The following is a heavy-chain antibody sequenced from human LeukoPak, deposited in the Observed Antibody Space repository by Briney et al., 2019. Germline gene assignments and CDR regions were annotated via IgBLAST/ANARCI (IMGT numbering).Heavy chain of an antibody. CDR2: IIPIFGTA. CDR3: ARKGETYYYDSSGPKNAFDI. CDR1: GGTFSSYA. V-gene: IGHV1-69*05. Sequence: SSVKVSCKASGGTFSSYAISLVRQAPGQGLEWMGGIIPIFGTANYAQKFQGRVTITTDESTSTAYMELSSLRSEDTAVYYCARKGETYYYDSSGPKNAFDIWGQGTMVSVSS. J-gene: IGHJ3*02. D-gene: IGHD3-22*01.